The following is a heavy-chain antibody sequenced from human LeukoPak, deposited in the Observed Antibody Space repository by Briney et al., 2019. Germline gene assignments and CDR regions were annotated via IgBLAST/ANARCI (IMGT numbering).Heavy chain of an antibody. Sequence: GGSLRLSCTASGFTFSSYWMSWVRQAPGKGLEWVANIKQDGSKKNYVDSVKGRFTISRDNAKNSLYLQMNSLRVEDTAVYYCARFISLGGWGQGAPVTVSS. J-gene: IGHJ4*02. CDR1: GFTFSSYW. V-gene: IGHV3-7*01. CDR2: IKQDGSKK. D-gene: IGHD3-10*01. CDR3: ARFISLGG.